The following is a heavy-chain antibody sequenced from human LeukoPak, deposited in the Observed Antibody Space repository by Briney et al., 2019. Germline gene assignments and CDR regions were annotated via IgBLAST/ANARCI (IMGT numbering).Heavy chain of an antibody. CDR1: GFTFSSHG. J-gene: IGHJ4*02. Sequence: TGGSLRLSCAASGFTFSSHGMHWVRQAPGKGLEWVAFIQYDGINQYYPDSVKGRFTISRDNSKNTLYLQMNSLRAEDTAVYYCAKDGSWSCTDWGQGTLVTVSS. CDR2: IQYDGINQ. V-gene: IGHV3-30*02. D-gene: IGHD2-8*02. CDR3: AKDGSWSCTD.